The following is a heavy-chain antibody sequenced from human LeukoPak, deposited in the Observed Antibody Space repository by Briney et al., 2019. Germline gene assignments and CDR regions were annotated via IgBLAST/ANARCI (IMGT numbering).Heavy chain of an antibody. CDR2: IGGIDCST. Sequence: GGSLRLSCAASGFTFSSYAMSWVRQAPGKGLEWVSGIGGIDCSTYCADSANGRFAISRDNSKNTLYLQMNSLKADDTAIYDCARFFVDTAAFFGYWGQGTLVTVSS. CDR1: GFTFSSYA. D-gene: IGHD5-18*01. V-gene: IGHV3-23*01. J-gene: IGHJ4*02. CDR3: ARFFVDTAAFFGY.